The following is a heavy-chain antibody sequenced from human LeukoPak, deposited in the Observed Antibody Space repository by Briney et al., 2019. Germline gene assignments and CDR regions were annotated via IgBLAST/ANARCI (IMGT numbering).Heavy chain of an antibody. CDR2: IDYTGST. D-gene: IGHD2-15*01. CDR1: GDSISSSDYC. CDR3: ARAGSGACVGCNSGWFDP. V-gene: IGHV4-39*07. Sequence: PSETLSLTCTVSGDSISSSDYCWGWIRQPPGKGLEWIGNIDYTGSTYYNPSLKSRVTISVDTSKNQFSLKLSSVTAADTAVYYCARAGSGACVGCNSGWFDPWGQGTLVTVSS. J-gene: IGHJ5*02.